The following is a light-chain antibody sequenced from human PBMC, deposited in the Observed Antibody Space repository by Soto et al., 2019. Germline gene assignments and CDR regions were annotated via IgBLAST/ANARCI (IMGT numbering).Light chain of an antibody. Sequence: DIQMTQSPSSLSASVGDRVTITCRSSQGISSYLNWYQQKPGKAPKLLIYAAPSLQSGVPSRFSGSGSGTDFTLTISSLQPEDFATYYGQQSYSTPRITFGQGTRLEIK. V-gene: IGKV1-39*01. CDR1: QGISSY. CDR2: AAP. CDR3: QQSYSTPRIT. J-gene: IGKJ5*01.